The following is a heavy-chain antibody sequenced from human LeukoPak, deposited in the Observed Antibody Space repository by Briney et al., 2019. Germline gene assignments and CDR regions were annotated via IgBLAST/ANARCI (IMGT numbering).Heavy chain of an antibody. J-gene: IGHJ6*02. CDR1: GFTFSNYA. V-gene: IGHV3-23*01. CDR3: AKEGYCSSTSCYGSYYYYGMDV. CDR2: ITGSGSRT. D-gene: IGHD2-2*01. Sequence: GGSLRLSCAASGFTFSNYAMSWVRQAPGKGLEWVSGITGSGSRTYYADSVKGRFTISRDNSKNTLYLQMNSLRAEDTAVYYCAKEGYCSSTSCYGSYYYYGMDVWGQGTTVTVSS.